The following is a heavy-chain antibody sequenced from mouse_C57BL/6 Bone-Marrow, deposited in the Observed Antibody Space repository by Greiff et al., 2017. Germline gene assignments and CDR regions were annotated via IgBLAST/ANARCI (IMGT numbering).Heavy chain of an antibody. V-gene: IGHV3-5*01. Sequence: EVQVEESGPGLVKPSQTVFLTCTVTGISITTGNYRWGWIRQFPGNKLEWIGYIYYSGTITYTTSLTSRTTITRDTPKNPFFLEMNPLTAEDTATYYCARDLGGGFDYWGQGTTLTVSS. CDR2: IYYSGTI. CDR3: ARDLGGGFDY. J-gene: IGHJ2*01. CDR1: GISITTGNYR.